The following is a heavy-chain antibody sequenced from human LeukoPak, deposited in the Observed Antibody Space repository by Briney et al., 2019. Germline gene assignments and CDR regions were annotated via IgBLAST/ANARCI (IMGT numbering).Heavy chain of an antibody. D-gene: IGHD1-1*01. Sequence: GGSLRLSCAASGFTFGTFGMTWVRQAPGKGIEWVSSISSGADVTTYADSVKGRFTISRDNSKNTLYLQMHGLRAEDMAVYYCATRISTTHGLDFWGQGTLVTVSS. CDR3: ATRISTTHGLDF. V-gene: IGHV3-23*01. CDR2: ISSGADVT. CDR1: GFTFGTFG. J-gene: IGHJ4*02.